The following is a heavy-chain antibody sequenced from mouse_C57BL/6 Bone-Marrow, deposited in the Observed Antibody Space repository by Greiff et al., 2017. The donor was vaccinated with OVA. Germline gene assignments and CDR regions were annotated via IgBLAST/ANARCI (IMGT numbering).Heavy chain of an antibody. V-gene: IGHV5-17*01. CDR1: GFTFSDYG. Sequence: EVHLVESGGGLVKPGGSLKLSCAASGFTFSDYGMHWVRQAPEKGLEWVAYISSGSSTIYYAETVKGRFTISRDNAKNTLFLQMTSLRSEDTAMYYCARINYWYFDVWGTGTTVTVSS. CDR2: ISSGSSTI. J-gene: IGHJ1*03. CDR3: ARINYWYFDV.